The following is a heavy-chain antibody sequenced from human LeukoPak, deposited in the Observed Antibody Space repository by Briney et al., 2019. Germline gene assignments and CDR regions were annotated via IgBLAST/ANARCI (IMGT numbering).Heavy chain of an antibody. V-gene: IGHV4-31*03. D-gene: IGHD3-22*01. J-gene: IGHJ4*02. CDR1: GGSISSGGYY. CDR3: ASRIEGYYDTSGYLDS. Sequence: TLSLTCTVSGGSISSGGYYWSWIRQHPGKGLEWIGYIYYSGSTYYNPSLKSRVTISVDTSKNQFSLKLTSVTAADTAVYYCASRIEGYYDTSGYLDSWGQGTLVTVSS. CDR2: IYYSGST.